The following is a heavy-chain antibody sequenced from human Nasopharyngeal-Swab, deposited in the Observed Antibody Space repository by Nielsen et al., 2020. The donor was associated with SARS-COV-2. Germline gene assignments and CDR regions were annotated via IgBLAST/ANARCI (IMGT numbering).Heavy chain of an antibody. V-gene: IGHV3-23*01. Sequence: GESLKISCAASGFTFSSYAMSWVRQAPGKGLEWVSAISGSGSSTYYADSVKGRFTISRDNAKTTLYLQMNSRRAEDTAVYYCAKDGVMGRTGTSDYWGQGTLVTVSS. CDR1: GFTFSSYA. CDR3: AKDGVMGRTGTSDY. CDR2: ISGSGSST. J-gene: IGHJ4*02. D-gene: IGHD1-1*01.